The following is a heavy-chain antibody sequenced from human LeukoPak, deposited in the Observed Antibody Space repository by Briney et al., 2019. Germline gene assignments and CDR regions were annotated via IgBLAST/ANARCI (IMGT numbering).Heavy chain of an antibody. J-gene: IGHJ4*02. CDR1: GGSISSYY. D-gene: IGHD1-14*01. CDR3: ARHVTGYYFDS. V-gene: IGHV4-59*08. CDR2: IYYRGST. Sequence: SSETLSLTCTVSGGSISSYYWSWIRQPPGKGLEWIGYIYYRGSTNYNPSLKSRVTISVDTSKNQFSLHLSSVTAADTAVYYCARHVTGYYFDSWGQGTLVTVSS.